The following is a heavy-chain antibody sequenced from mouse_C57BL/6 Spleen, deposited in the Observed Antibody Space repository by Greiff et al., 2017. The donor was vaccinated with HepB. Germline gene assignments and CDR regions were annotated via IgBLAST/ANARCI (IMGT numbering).Heavy chain of an antibody. CDR3: AGYGNFWFAY. Sequence: EVKLVESGGGLVKPGGSLKLSCAASGFTFSDYGMHWVRQAPEKGLEWVAYISSGSSTIYYADTVKGRFTISRDNAKNTLFLQMTSLRSEDTAMYYCAGYGNFWFAYWGQGTLVTVSA. D-gene: IGHD2-1*01. J-gene: IGHJ3*01. V-gene: IGHV5-17*01. CDR2: ISSGSSTI. CDR1: GFTFSDYG.